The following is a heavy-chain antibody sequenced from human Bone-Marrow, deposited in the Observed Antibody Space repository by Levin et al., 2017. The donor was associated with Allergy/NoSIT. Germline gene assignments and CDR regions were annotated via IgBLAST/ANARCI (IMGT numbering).Heavy chain of an antibody. V-gene: IGHV3-7*01. J-gene: IGHJ6*02. Sequence: GGSLRLSCAASESTFSDYWMSWVRQAPGKGLEWVANIGQDGGEKYYAHSVRGRFTISRDNARNSLSLQMNSLRAEDTAVDYCARVAAPNIYYYYGMDVWGRGTTVTVSS. CDR1: ESTFSDYW. CDR3: ARVAAPNIYYYYGMDV. CDR2: IGQDGGEK. D-gene: IGHD6-6*01.